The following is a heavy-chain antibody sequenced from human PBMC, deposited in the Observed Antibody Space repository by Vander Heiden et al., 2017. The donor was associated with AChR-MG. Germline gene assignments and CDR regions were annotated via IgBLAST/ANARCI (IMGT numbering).Heavy chain of an antibody. CDR3: ARHDWVGVSKPDQRNRFDP. Sequence: QLPLQESGPGLVKSSETLSLVCTVSGPPISNRLYYWGWIRQPPGKGLQWIGSSSHSGTTYYNPSLTSRVAISVDTSKNQFSLRLTSVTATDTSVYHCARHDWVGVSKPDQRNRFDPWGQGTLVTVSS. D-gene: IGHD3-10*01. J-gene: IGHJ5*02. V-gene: IGHV4-39*01. CDR2: SSHSGTT. CDR1: GPPISNRLYY.